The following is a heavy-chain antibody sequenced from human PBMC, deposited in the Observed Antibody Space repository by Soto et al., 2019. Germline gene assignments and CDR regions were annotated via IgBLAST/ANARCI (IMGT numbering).Heavy chain of an antibody. J-gene: IGHJ4*02. Sequence: KPGGSLRLSCAASGFTFSNAWMSWVRQAPGKGLEWVGRIKSKTDGGTTGYAAPVKGRFTISRDDSKNTLYLQMNSLKTEDTAVYYCTTADWYYYDSSGYYYGFIDYWGQGTLVTVSS. D-gene: IGHD3-22*01. CDR2: IKSKTDGGTT. CDR1: GFTFSNAW. V-gene: IGHV3-15*01. CDR3: TTADWYYYDSSGYYYGFIDY.